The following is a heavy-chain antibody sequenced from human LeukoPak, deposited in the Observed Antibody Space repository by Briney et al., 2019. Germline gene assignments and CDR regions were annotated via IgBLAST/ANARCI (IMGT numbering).Heavy chain of an antibody. V-gene: IGHV4-59*01. J-gene: IGHJ4*02. CDR3: ERDMYGSGYPDW. D-gene: IGHD3-10*01. CDR2: IYYSGST. Sequence: PETLSLTCTVSGCTISSYYWSWIRQPPGKGLEWIGYIYYSGSTNYNPSLKSRVTITVDTTKKKFSLKLSSVTAADTAEYYCERDMYGSGYPDWWGQGTLVTVSS. CDR1: GCTISSYY.